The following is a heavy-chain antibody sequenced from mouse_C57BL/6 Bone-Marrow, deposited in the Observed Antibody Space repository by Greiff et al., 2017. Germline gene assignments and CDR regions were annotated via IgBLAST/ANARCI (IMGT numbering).Heavy chain of an antibody. D-gene: IGHD4-1*02. CDR2: ISDGGSYT. CDR3: ARGPQLDWYFDV. V-gene: IGHV5-4*03. Sequence: DVMLVESGGGLVKPGGSLKLSCAASGFTFSSYAMSWVRQTPEKRLEWVATISDGGSYTYYPDNVKGRFTISRDNAKNNLYLQMSHLKSEDTSMYYCARGPQLDWYFDVWGTGTTVTVSS. CDR1: GFTFSSYA. J-gene: IGHJ1*03.